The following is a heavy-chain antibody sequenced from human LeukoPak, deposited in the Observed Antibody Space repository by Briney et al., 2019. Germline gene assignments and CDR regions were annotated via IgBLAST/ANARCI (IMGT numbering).Heavy chain of an antibody. Sequence: GASVKLSCNASGGTFSSYAISRVRQAPGQGLEWMGGVIPTFGTANYAQKFQGRVTITADESTSTAYMEHSSLKSEDTAVYYCARVSRNWNDVPDAFDIWGQGTMVTVSS. CDR2: VIPTFGTA. J-gene: IGHJ3*02. CDR3: ARVSRNWNDVPDAFDI. CDR1: GGTFSSYA. D-gene: IGHD1-1*01. V-gene: IGHV1-69*13.